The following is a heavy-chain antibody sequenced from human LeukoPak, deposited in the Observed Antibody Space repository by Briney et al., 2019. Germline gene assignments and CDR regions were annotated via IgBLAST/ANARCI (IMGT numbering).Heavy chain of an antibody. J-gene: IGHJ4*02. CDR3: ASSFYYDSRDY. V-gene: IGHV4-39*01. Sequence: PSETLSLTCTVSGGSISSSSYYWGWIRQPPGKGLEWIGSISYSGSTDYNPSLKSRVTISVDTSKKKLSLRLTSVTAADSAVYYCASSFYYDSRDYWGQGTLVTVSS. D-gene: IGHD3-22*01. CDR2: ISYSGST. CDR1: GGSISSSSYY.